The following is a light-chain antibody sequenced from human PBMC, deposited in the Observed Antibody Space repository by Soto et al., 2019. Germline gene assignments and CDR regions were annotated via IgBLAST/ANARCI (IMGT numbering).Light chain of an antibody. CDR2: DVS. V-gene: IGLV2-14*01. CDR1: SSDVGGYNY. Sequence: QSVLTQPASVSGSPGQSITISCTGTSSDVGGYNYVSWYQQHPGKAPKLMIYDVSNRPSGVSNRFSGSKSGNTASLTISGLQAEDEADYYCSSYTSSSVVFGGGTQQPVL. J-gene: IGLJ2*01. CDR3: SSYTSSSVV.